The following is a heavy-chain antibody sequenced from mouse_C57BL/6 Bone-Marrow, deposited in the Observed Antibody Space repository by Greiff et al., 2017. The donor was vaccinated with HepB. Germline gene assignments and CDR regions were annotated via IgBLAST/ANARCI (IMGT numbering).Heavy chain of an antibody. Sequence: DVMLVESGGGLVKPGGSLKLSCAASGFTFSDYGMHWVRQAPEKGLEWVAYISSGSSTIYYADTVKGRFTISRDNAKNTLFLQMTSLRSEDTAMYYCARDDGYLYYFDYWGQGTTLTVSS. CDR3: ARDDGYLYYFDY. CDR2: ISSGSSTI. V-gene: IGHV5-17*01. D-gene: IGHD2-3*01. J-gene: IGHJ2*01. CDR1: GFTFSDYG.